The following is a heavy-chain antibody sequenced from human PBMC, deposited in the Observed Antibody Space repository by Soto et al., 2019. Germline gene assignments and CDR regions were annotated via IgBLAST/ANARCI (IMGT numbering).Heavy chain of an antibody. D-gene: IGHD1-26*01. J-gene: IGHJ5*02. CDR2: INPRSGDT. CDR3: GRDGVGATPLGWFDP. CDR1: GYTFIGYY. Sequence: QVQLVQSGAEVKKPGASVKVSCKASGYTFIGYYIHWVRQAPGQGLEWMGRINPRSGDTTYAQTFQGRLTMTRDTSISTAYMELSSLRSDATAVYYCGRDGVGATPLGWFDPWGQGSLVTVSS. V-gene: IGHV1-2*06.